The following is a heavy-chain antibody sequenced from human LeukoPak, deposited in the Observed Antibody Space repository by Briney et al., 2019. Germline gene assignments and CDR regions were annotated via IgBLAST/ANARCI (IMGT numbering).Heavy chain of an antibody. D-gene: IGHD3-16*02. J-gene: IGHJ3*02. Sequence: GRSLRLSCAASGFTFGDYAMHWVRQAPGKGLEWVSGISWNSGSLGYADSVKGRFIISRDNSKNTLYLQMNSLRAEDTAVYYCARHAGLSPRGAFDIWGQGTMVTVSS. V-gene: IGHV3-9*01. CDR1: GFTFGDYA. CDR3: ARHAGLSPRGAFDI. CDR2: ISWNSGSL.